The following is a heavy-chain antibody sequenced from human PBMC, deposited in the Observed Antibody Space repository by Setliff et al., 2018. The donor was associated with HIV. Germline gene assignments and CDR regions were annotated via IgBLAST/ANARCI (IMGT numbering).Heavy chain of an antibody. V-gene: IGHV4-61*09. D-gene: IGHD6-19*01. CDR2: ISTSGTT. CDR3: ARQALAVAGTPRFYYYYMDV. Sequence: SETLSLTCTVSGGSISSSSYYWTWIRQPAGKGLEWIGHISTSGTTNYNRSLKGRVTISVDTSKNQFSLKLTSVTAADTAVYFCARQALAVAGTPRFYYYYMDVWGSGTTVTVTS. CDR1: GGSISSSSYY. J-gene: IGHJ6*03.